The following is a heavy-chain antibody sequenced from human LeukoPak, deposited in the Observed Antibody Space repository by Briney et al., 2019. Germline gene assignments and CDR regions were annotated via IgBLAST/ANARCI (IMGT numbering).Heavy chain of an antibody. J-gene: IGHJ3*02. Sequence: SETLSLTCAVYGGSFSGYYWSWIRQPPGKGLEWIGEINHSGSTNYNPSLKSRVTMSVDTSKNQFSLKLSSVTAADTAVYYCARASPHYYDFWSGYAFDIWGQGTMVTVSS. CDR1: GGSFSGYY. D-gene: IGHD3-3*01. V-gene: IGHV4-34*01. CDR2: INHSGST. CDR3: ARASPHYYDFWSGYAFDI.